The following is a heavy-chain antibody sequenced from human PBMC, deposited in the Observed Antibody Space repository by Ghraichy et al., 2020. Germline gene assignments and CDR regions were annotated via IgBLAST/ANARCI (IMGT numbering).Heavy chain of an antibody. J-gene: IGHJ4*02. V-gene: IGHV3-23*01. CDR2: ISGSGGST. D-gene: IGHD2-8*01. CDR3: AKDQGVVLTPFDY. Sequence: LSLTCAASGFTFSSYAMSWVRQAPGKGLEWVSAISGSGGSTYYADSVKGRFTISRDNSKNTLYLQMNSLRAEDTAVYYCAKDQGVVLTPFDYWGQGTLVTVSS. CDR1: GFTFSSYA.